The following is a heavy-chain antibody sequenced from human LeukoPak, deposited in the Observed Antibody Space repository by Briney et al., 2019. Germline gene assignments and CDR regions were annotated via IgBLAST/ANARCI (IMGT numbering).Heavy chain of an antibody. V-gene: IGHV4-34*01. D-gene: IGHD3-10*02. CDR1: GGSFSGYY. CDR2: INHSGST. J-gene: IGHJ3*02. CDR3: ARALMSPISI. Sequence: SETLSLTCAVYGGSFSGYYWSWIRQPPGKGLEWIGEINHSGSTNYNPSLKSRVTISVDTSKNQFSLKLSSVTAAATAVYYCARALMSPISIWGQGTMVTVSS.